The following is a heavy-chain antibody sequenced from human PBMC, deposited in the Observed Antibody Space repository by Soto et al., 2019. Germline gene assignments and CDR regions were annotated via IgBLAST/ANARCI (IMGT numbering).Heavy chain of an antibody. V-gene: IGHV3-30*18. Sequence: PVGSLRLSCAASGFTFNTYGMHWVRQAPGKGLEWVAVISYDGSDKYYADSVKGRFIISRDNSKNTLYLQMNSLRAKDTAIYYCAKSPNFYCSSPYRYKFYFDFWGQGALVTVSS. CDR2: ISYDGSDK. D-gene: IGHD6-13*01. CDR1: GFTFNTYG. J-gene: IGHJ4*02. CDR3: AKSPNFYCSSPYRYKFYFDF.